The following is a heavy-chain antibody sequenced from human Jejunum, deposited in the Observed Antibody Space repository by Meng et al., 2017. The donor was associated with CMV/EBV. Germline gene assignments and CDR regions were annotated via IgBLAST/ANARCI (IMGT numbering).Heavy chain of an antibody. CDR2: IYPDDSDT. CDR1: YW. Sequence: YWMRWVRQMPGKGLESMGIIYPDDSDTRYSPSFQGQVTISADKSISTAYLQWTSLKASDTAMYYCVRLSGEGYSLDNYGMDVWGQGTTVTVSS. J-gene: IGHJ6*02. CDR3: VRLSGEGYSLDNYGMDV. D-gene: IGHD1-1*01. V-gene: IGHV5-51*01.